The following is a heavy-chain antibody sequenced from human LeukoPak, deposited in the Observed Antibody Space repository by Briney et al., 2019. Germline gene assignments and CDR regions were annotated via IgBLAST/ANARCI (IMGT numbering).Heavy chain of an antibody. D-gene: IGHD5-18*01. Sequence: GGSLRLSCAASGFTVSSNYMSWVRQAPGKGLEWVSVIYSGGSTYYADSVKGRFTISRDKSKNTLYLQMNSLRAEDTAVYYCARTRGYSYGYDYWGQGTLVTVSS. CDR1: GFTVSSNY. CDR3: ARTRGYSYGYDY. J-gene: IGHJ4*02. V-gene: IGHV3-66*01. CDR2: IYSGGST.